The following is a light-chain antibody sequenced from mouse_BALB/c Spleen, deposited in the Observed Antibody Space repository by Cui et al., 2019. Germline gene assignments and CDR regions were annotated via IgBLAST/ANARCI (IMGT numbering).Light chain of an antibody. V-gene: IGKV19-93*01. CDR2: YTS. J-gene: IGKJ1*01. CDR1: QDFNKH. Sequence: DNQITQPTHSPSASRGGKVPHTFKASQDFNKHIALYQHAPGKGPRLLIHYTSTLRPSIPSIFSESGSGRDYSFSISNLESKDIATYYCLQYYNLWTFGGGTKLEIK. CDR3: LQYYNLWT.